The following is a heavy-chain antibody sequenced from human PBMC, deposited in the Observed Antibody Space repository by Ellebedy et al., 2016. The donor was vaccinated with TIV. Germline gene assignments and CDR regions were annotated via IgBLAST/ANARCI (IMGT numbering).Heavy chain of an antibody. V-gene: IGHV4-30-4*01. Sequence: MPSETLSLTCTVPGGSINSGDYYWSWIRQPPGKGVVWVGYIYYSGSAYYNSSLKGRVKISVDRSKKQISLELNSVTAADTAVYFCARGLTGNAFDIWGQGTMVTVSS. D-gene: IGHD1-20*01. CDR3: ARGLTGNAFDI. CDR2: IYYSGSA. J-gene: IGHJ3*02. CDR1: GGSINSGDYY.